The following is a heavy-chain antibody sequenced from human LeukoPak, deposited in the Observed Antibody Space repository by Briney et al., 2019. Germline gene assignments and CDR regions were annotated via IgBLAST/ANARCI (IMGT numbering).Heavy chain of an antibody. CDR1: GFTFSSYS. D-gene: IGHD6-6*01. CDR2: ISSSSSYI. Sequence: GGSLRLSCAASGFTFSSYSMNWVRQAPGKGLEWVSSISSSSSYIYYADSVKGRFTISRDNAKNSLYLQMNSLRAEDTAVYYCARDLQEYSSSFGFDYWGQGTLVTVSS. CDR3: ARDLQEYSSSFGFDY. J-gene: IGHJ4*02. V-gene: IGHV3-21*01.